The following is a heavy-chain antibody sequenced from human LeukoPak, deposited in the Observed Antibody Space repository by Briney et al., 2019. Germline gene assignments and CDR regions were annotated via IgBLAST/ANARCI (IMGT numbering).Heavy chain of an antibody. Sequence: GESLKISCKGSGYSFTFYWIGWVRQMPGKGLEWTGIIYPGDSDTRYSPSFQGQVTISADKSTSTAYLQWNTLKASDTAMYYCARQDGSGIYYFDYWGQGTLVTVSS. CDR2: IYPGDSDT. V-gene: IGHV5-51*01. CDR1: GYSFTFYW. D-gene: IGHD3-10*01. J-gene: IGHJ4*02. CDR3: ARQDGSGIYYFDY.